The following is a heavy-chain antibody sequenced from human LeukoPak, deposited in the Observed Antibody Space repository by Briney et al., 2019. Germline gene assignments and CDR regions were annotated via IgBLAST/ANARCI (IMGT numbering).Heavy chain of an antibody. V-gene: IGHV3-30*02. J-gene: IGHJ6*03. CDR1: GFTFSSYG. Sequence: PGGSLRLSCAASGFTFSSYGMHWVRQAPGKGLEWVAFIRYDGSNKCYADPVKGRFTISRDNSKNMLYLQMNSLRGEETAVYYCAKVTSPYYYYMDVWGKGTTVTVSS. CDR2: IRYDGSNK. CDR3: AKVTSPYYYYMDV.